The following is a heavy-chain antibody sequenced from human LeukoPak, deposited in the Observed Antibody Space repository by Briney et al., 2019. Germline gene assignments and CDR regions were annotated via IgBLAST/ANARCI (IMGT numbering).Heavy chain of an antibody. J-gene: IGHJ4*02. D-gene: IGHD3-10*01. CDR1: GFTFSSYG. V-gene: IGHV3-33*01. Sequence: GGSLRLSCAASGFTFSSYGMHWVRQAPGKGLEWVAVIWYDGSNKYYADSVKGRFTISRDNSKNTLYLQMNSLRAEDTAVYYCARVVRRFGELSVGNYFDYWGQGTLVTVSS. CDR2: IWYDGSNK. CDR3: ARVVRRFGELSVGNYFDY.